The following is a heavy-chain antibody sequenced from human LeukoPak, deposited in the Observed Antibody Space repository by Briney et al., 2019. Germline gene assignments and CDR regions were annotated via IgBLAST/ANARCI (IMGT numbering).Heavy chain of an antibody. CDR1: GYTFTGYY. J-gene: IGHJ5*02. CDR2: INPNSGGT. CDR3: ARAPPSYCSSTSCYVDWFDP. V-gene: IGHV1-2*02. D-gene: IGHD2-2*01. Sequence: ASVKVSCKASGYTFTGYYMHWVRQAPGQGLERMGWINPNSGGTNYAQKFQGRVTMTRDTSVSTAYMELSRLRSDDTAVYYCARAPPSYCSSTSCYVDWFDPWGQGTLVTVSS.